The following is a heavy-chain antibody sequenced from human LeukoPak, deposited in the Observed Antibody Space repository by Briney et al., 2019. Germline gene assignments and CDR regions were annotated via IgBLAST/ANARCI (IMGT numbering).Heavy chain of an antibody. J-gene: IGHJ3*02. CDR2: ITSSGTAT. D-gene: IGHD2-21*01. CDR3: ARAINDAFDI. CDR1: GFPFSSYS. V-gene: IGHV3-48*04. Sequence: PGGSLRLSCAASGFPFSSYSMNWVRQAPGKGLEWISYITSSGTATYYADSVKGRFSITRDNAKNSLYLQMNSLGAEDTAVYYCARAINDAFDIWGQGTMLTVSS.